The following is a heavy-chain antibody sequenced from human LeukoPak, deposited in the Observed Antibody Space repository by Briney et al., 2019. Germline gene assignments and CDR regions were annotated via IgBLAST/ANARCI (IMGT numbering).Heavy chain of an antibody. CDR3: ARRARIAAAFDY. CDR1: GGSISSYY. CDR2: IYYSGST. J-gene: IGHJ4*02. V-gene: IGHV4-59*08. D-gene: IGHD6-13*01. Sequence: SETPSLTCTVSGGSISSYYWSWIRQPPGKGLEWIGYIYYSGSTNYNPSLKSRVTISVDTSKNQFSLKLSSVTAADTAVYYCARRARIAAAFDYWGQGTLVAVSS.